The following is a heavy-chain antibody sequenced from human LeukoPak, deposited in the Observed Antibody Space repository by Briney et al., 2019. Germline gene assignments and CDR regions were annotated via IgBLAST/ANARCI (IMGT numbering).Heavy chain of an antibody. CDR3: ARDLLPYYDILTGSERTDY. CDR2: INPNSGGT. CDR1: GYTFTGYY. V-gene: IGHV1-2*02. Sequence: ASVKVSCKASGYTFTGYYMHWVREAPGRGLEWMVWINPNSGGTNYAQKFQGRVTMTRDTSISTAYMELSRLRSDDTAVYYCARDLLPYYDILTGSERTDYWGQGTLVTVSS. J-gene: IGHJ4*02. D-gene: IGHD3-9*01.